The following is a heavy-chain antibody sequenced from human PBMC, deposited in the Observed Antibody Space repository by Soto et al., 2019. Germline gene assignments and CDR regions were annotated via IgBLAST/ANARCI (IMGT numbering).Heavy chain of an antibody. Sequence: GESLKISCXGSGYSFTSHWIGWVRQMPGKGLECMGIIYPGDSDTRYSPSFQGQVTISVDKSISTAYLQWSSLKASDNAMYYCARQGYSGDYFHGMDVWGQGTTVTVSS. J-gene: IGHJ6*01. V-gene: IGHV5-51*01. CDR2: IYPGDSDT. D-gene: IGHD5-12*01. CDR3: ARQGYSGDYFHGMDV. CDR1: GYSFTSHW.